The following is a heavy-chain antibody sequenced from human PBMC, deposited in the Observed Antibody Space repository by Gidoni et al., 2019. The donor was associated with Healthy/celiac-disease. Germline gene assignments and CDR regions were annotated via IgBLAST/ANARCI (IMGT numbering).Heavy chain of an antibody. CDR1: GFTFDDYT. Sequence: EVQLVESGGVVVQPGGSLRLSCAASGFTFDDYTMHWVRQAPGKGLEWVSLISWDGGSTYYADSVKGRFTISRDNSKNSLYLQMNSLRTEDTALYYCAKSGVPAAIGLWFDPWGQGTLVTVSS. CDR2: ISWDGGST. D-gene: IGHD2-2*01. J-gene: IGHJ5*02. V-gene: IGHV3-43*01. CDR3: AKSGVPAAIGLWFDP.